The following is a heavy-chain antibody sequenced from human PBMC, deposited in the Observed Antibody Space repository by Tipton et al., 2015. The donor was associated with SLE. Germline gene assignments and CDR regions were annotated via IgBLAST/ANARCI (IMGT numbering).Heavy chain of an antibody. D-gene: IGHD5-12*01. CDR1: GGSISSYY. V-gene: IGHV4-59*12. J-gene: IGHJ5*02. Sequence: TLSLTCTVSGGSISSYYWSWIRQPPGKGLEWIGYIYYSGSTNYNPSLKSRVTISVDTSKNQFSLNLRSVTAADTAVYYCARGQGWHSSDPTRLNWFDPWGQGTLVTVSS. CDR3: ARGQGWHSSDPTRLNWFDP. CDR2: IYYSGST.